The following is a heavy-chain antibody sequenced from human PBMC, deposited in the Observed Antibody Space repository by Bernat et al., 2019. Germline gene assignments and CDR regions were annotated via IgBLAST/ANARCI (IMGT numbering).Heavy chain of an antibody. CDR1: GFTFSSYE. CDR3: ARSGPARGYSGYDFYY. CDR2: ISSSGSTI. Sequence: EVQLVESGGSLVQPGGSLRLSCAASGFTFSSYEMNWVRQAPGKGLEWVSYISSSGSTIYYADSVKGRFTISRDNAKNSLYLQMNSLRAEDTAVYYCARSGPARGYSGYDFYYWGQGTLVTVSS. J-gene: IGHJ4*02. D-gene: IGHD5-12*01. V-gene: IGHV3-48*03.